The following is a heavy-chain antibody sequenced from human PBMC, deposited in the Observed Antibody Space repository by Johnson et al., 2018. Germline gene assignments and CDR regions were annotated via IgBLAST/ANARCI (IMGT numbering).Heavy chain of an antibody. J-gene: IGHJ6*03. CDR2: IDDGGST. V-gene: IGHV4-34*01. Sequence: QVQLQQWGAGLLKPSETLSLTCAVYGGSFSGYSWSWIRQSPGKGLEWIGDIDDGGSTRYNPSLKSRVTISVDRSKNQFSLEVSSVTAADTAIYYCATARFHLLLGTYYYYMDVWGKGTTVTVSS. CDR1: GGSFSGYS. CDR3: ATARFHLLLGTYYYYMDV. D-gene: IGHD2-2*01.